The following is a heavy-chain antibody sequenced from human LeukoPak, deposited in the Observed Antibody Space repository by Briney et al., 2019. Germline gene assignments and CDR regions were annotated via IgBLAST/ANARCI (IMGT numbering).Heavy chain of an antibody. V-gene: IGHV1-46*01. Sequence: PWASVKVSCKASGYTFTSYYMHWVRQAPGQGLELMGIINPSGGSTSYAQKFQGRVTMTRDMSTSTVYMELSSLRSEDTAVYYCARDRTPYYYDSSGHSHWGQGTLVTVSS. CDR3: ARDRTPYYYDSSGHSH. CDR1: GYTFTSYY. J-gene: IGHJ4*02. D-gene: IGHD3-22*01. CDR2: INPSGGST.